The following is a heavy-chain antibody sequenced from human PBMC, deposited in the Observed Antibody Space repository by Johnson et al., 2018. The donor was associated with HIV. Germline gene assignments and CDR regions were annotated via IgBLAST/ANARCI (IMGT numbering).Heavy chain of an antibody. D-gene: IGHD3/OR15-3a*01. CDR3: VKAIRNLDHDAFDI. Sequence: QVQLMESGGGVVQPGRSLRLSCAASRFTFSTYAMHWVRQAPGKGLQWVALISYDGSNKYYADSVKGRFTISRDNSKNTLYLQMNRLRVEDTAIYYCVKAIRNLDHDAFDIWGQGTMVTVSS. CDR1: RFTFSTYA. CDR2: ISYDGSNK. V-gene: IGHV3-30-3*01. J-gene: IGHJ3*02.